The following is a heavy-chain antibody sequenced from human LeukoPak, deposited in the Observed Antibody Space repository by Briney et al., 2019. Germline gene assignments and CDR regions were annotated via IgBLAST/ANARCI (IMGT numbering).Heavy chain of an antibody. CDR3: ARGVEPLAANTLAY. CDR2: LYSDGNT. V-gene: IGHV3-53*01. CDR1: GFTVITND. Sequence: GGALRLSCASSGFTVITNDMTWGRQAPGKGLEWGSVLYSDGNTKYADSVQGRFTISRENSKNTLYLEMNSLSPDDTAVYYCARGVEPLAANTLAYWGQGTLVTVSS. J-gene: IGHJ4*02. D-gene: IGHD1-14*01.